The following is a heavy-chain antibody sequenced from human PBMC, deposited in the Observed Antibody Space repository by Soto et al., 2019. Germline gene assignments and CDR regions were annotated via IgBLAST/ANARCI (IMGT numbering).Heavy chain of an antibody. CDR3: ARGYCSGGSCYLFDY. V-gene: IGHV3-53*02. Sequence: EVQLVETGGGLIQPGGSLRLSCAASGFTVSSNYMSWVLQAPGKGLEWVSVIYSGGSTYYADSAKGRFTISRDNTKITLYLQMNSLRAEDTAVYYCARGYCSGGSCYLFDYWGQGTMVTVSS. CDR1: GFTVSSNY. CDR2: IYSGGST. J-gene: IGHJ4*02. D-gene: IGHD2-15*01.